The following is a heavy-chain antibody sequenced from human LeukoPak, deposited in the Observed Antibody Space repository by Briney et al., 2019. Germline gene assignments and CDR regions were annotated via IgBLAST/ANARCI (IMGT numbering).Heavy chain of an antibody. CDR2: ISCDGGST. Sequence: GGSLRLSCAASGFTFDDYAMHWVRQAPGKGLEWVSLISCDGGSTYYADSVKGRLTISRDNSKNSLYLQMNSLRAEDTALYYCAKDTGDGYNSASDAFDIWGQGTMVTVSS. J-gene: IGHJ3*02. CDR3: AKDTGDGYNSASDAFDI. V-gene: IGHV3-43D*03. CDR1: GFTFDDYA. D-gene: IGHD5-24*01.